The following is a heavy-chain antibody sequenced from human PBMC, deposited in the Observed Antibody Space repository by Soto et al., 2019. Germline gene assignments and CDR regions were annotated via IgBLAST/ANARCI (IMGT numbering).Heavy chain of an antibody. Sequence: GGSLRLSCAASGFTFSSYGMHWVRQAPGKGLEWVAVIWYDGSNKYYADSVKGRFTISRDNSKNTLYLQMNSLRAEDTAVYYCARDGHCSGGSCYSLDYWGQGTLVTVSS. CDR1: GFTFSSYG. J-gene: IGHJ4*02. CDR3: ARDGHCSGGSCYSLDY. D-gene: IGHD2-15*01. CDR2: IWYDGSNK. V-gene: IGHV3-33*01.